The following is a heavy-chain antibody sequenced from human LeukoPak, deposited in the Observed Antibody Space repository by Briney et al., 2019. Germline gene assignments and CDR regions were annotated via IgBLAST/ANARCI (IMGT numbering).Heavy chain of an antibody. Sequence: GASVKVSCKASGYTFTSYGISWVRQAPGQGLEWMGWISAYNGNTNYAQKLQGRVTMTTDTSTSTAYMELSRLRSDDTAVYYCARDLEDIVVVPAALNYFDYWGQGTLVTVSS. CDR2: ISAYNGNT. V-gene: IGHV1-18*01. D-gene: IGHD2-2*01. J-gene: IGHJ4*02. CDR3: ARDLEDIVVVPAALNYFDY. CDR1: GYTFTSYG.